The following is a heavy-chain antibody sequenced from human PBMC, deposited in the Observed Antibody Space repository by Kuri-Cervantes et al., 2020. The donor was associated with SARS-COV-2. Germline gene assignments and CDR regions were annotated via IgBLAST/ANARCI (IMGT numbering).Heavy chain of an antibody. J-gene: IGHJ6*03. Sequence: GESLKISCAASGFTFSSYSMNWVRQAPGKGLGWVPSISSSSSYMHYADSVRGRFTISRDNAKNSLYLQMNSLRAEDTAVYYCARDGAARRLYMDVWGKGTTVTVSS. CDR1: GFTFSSYS. D-gene: IGHD6-6*01. CDR3: ARDGAARRLYMDV. V-gene: IGHV3-21*01. CDR2: ISSSSSYM.